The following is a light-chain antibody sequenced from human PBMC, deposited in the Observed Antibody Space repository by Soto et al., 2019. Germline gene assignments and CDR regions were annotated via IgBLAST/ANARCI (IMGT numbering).Light chain of an antibody. J-gene: IGLJ2*01. CDR2: RNK. CDR1: SSNIGSNY. V-gene: IGLV1-47*01. Sequence: QSVLTQPPSASGTPGQRVTISCSGSSSNIGSNYVYWYQQLPGTAPKLLIYRNKQRPSGVPDRFSGYKSGTSASLAISGLRSDDEADYYCAAWDDSLSGVVFGGGTKLTVL. CDR3: AAWDDSLSGVV.